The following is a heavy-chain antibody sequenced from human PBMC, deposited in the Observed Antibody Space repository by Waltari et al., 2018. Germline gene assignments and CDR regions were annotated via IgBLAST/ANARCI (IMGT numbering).Heavy chain of an antibody. V-gene: IGHV3-49*03. Sequence: EVQLVESGGGLVQPGRSLRLSCTASGLTFGDYAMRWFRQAPGKGLEWVGFIRSKAYGGTTEYAASVKGRFTISRDDSKSIAYLQMNSLKTEDTAVYYCTRDPPPLVAAARKDIWGQGTMVTVSS. J-gene: IGHJ3*02. CDR1: GLTFGDYA. D-gene: IGHD6-13*01. CDR3: TRDPPPLVAAARKDI. CDR2: IRSKAYGGTT.